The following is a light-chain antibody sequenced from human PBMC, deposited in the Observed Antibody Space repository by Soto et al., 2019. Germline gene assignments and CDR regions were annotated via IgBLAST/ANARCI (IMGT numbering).Light chain of an antibody. J-gene: IGKJ1*01. CDR2: LGS. Sequence: DFVMTQSPLSLPVTPGEPASISCRSSQSLLHSNGYNYSDWYLQKPGQSPQLLIYLGSNRASGVPDRFSGSGSGTDFTLKISRVEAEDVGVYYCMQALQTPWTFGQGTKVEIK. V-gene: IGKV2-28*01. CDR3: MQALQTPWT. CDR1: QSLLHSNGYNY.